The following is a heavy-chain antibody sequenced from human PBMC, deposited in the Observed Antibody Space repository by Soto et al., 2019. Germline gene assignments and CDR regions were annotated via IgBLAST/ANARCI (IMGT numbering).Heavy chain of an antibody. CDR1: CGSISSSNW. CDR3: ARGEGTALDY. Sequence: SETLSLTCAVSCGSISSSNWWSWGRQPPGKGLEWIGEIYHSGSTNYNPSLKGRVTISVDKSKNQFSLKLSSVTAADTAVYYCARGEGTALDYWGQGTLVTVSS. V-gene: IGHV4-4*02. J-gene: IGHJ4*02. CDR2: IYHSGST. D-gene: IGHD5-18*01.